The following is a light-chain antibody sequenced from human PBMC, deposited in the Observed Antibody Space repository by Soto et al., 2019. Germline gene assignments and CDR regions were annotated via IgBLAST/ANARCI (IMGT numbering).Light chain of an antibody. CDR3: AAWDDSLNVYV. V-gene: IGLV1-44*01. Sequence: QSVLTQPPSASGSPGQRVTISCSGSSSNIGSNTVNWFQQLPGTAPRLLIYSIDQRPSGVPERFSGSKSGTSASLAIGGLQSEDDADYYCAAWDDSLNVYVFGTGTKLTVL. CDR1: SSNIGSNT. J-gene: IGLJ1*01. CDR2: SID.